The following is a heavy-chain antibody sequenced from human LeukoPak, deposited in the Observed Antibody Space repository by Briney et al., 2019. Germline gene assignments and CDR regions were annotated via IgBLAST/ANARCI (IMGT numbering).Heavy chain of an antibody. CDR3: ARGGVPIDYYYYMDV. CDR1: GYTLTELS. J-gene: IGHJ6*03. Sequence: ASVKVSCKVSGYTLTELSMHWVRQAPGKGLEWMGGFDPEDGETIYAQKFQGRVTMTTDTSTSTAYMELRSLRSDDTAVYYCARGGVPIDYYYYMDVWGKGTTVTVSS. D-gene: IGHD3-22*01. CDR2: FDPEDGET. V-gene: IGHV1-24*01.